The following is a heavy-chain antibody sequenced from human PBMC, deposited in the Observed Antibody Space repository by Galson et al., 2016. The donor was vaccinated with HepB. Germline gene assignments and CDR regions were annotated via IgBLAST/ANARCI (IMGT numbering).Heavy chain of an antibody. CDR2: ISAYNDNT. Sequence: SVKVSCKASGYTFTSYGINWVRQAPGQGLEWMGWISAYNDNTNYAQKLQGRVTMTTDTSTSTAYMELRSLRADDTAVYYCARAPGGAANWFDPWGQGTLVTVSS. V-gene: IGHV1-18*01. CDR3: ARAPGGAANWFDP. D-gene: IGHD1-26*01. J-gene: IGHJ5*02. CDR1: GYTFTSYG.